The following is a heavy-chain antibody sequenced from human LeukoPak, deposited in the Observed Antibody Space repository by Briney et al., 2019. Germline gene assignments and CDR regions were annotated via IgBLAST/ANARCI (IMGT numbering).Heavy chain of an antibody. Sequence: GGSLRLSCAASGFTFSGSAMQWVRQASGKGREWVGRIRNKANSYATGCSGSVKGRFTLSKHDSKNTAYLQMNSLKTEDTAVYYCTRRTSDDSSGYYVHWGQGTLVTVSS. V-gene: IGHV3-73*01. CDR2: IRNKANSYAT. CDR3: TRRTSDDSSGYYVH. CDR1: GFTFSGSA. J-gene: IGHJ4*02. D-gene: IGHD3-22*01.